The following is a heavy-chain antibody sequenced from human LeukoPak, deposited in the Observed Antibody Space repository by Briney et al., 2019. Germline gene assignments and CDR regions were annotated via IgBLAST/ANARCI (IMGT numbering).Heavy chain of an antibody. V-gene: IGHV2-5*02. J-gene: IGHJ3*02. CDR2: FYWADDK. D-gene: IGHD3-22*01. CDR3: AHSPLAHLPYDSSGLRDAFDI. CDR1: GFSLSTSGVG. Sequence: SGPTLAIPSQTLTLTCSFSGFSLSTSGVGVGWIRQPPGKALEWLALFYWADDKRYSPSPRRRVTITKYTSKNQVVLTMTNMDPVDTATYYSAHSPLAHLPYDSSGLRDAFDIWGQGTMVTVSS.